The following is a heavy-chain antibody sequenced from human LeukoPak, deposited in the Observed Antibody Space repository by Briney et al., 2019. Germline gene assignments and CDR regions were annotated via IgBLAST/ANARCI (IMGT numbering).Heavy chain of an antibody. Sequence: TLSLTCTVSGDSISNGVKYWSWIRQHPGRGLEWIGYIYHSGRSYYNPSLKSRITTSVDTSKNQFSLNLSSVTAADTAVYYCARDQVECTGGTCQSRVGFDFWGQGTLVTVSS. CDR3: ARDQVECTGGTCQSRVGFDF. V-gene: IGHV4-31*03. CDR2: IYHSGRS. J-gene: IGHJ4*02. D-gene: IGHD2-8*02. CDR1: GDSISNGVKY.